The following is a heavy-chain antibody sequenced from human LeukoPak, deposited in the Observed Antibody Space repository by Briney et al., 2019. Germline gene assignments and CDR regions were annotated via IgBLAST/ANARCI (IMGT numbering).Heavy chain of an antibody. V-gene: IGHV4-34*01. D-gene: IGHD4-17*01. Sequence: SETLSLTCAVYGGSFSGYYWSWIRQPPGKGLEWIGEINHSGSTNYNPSLKSRVTISVDTSKNQFSLKLSSVTAADTAVYYCAREEDYGDNYYFDYWGQGTLVTVSS. J-gene: IGHJ4*02. CDR1: GGSFSGYY. CDR3: AREEDYGDNYYFDY. CDR2: INHSGST.